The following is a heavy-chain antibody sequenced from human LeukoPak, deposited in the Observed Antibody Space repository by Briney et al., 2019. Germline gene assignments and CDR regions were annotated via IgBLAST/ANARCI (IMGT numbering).Heavy chain of an antibody. Sequence: GGSLRLSCAASGFTFYSYGMHWVRQAPGKGLEWVAVISHDGSNIHYGDSVKGRFTISRDNSKNTLYLQMNSLRAEDTAVYYCAKDPYRVVVATGNYLDPWGQGTLVTVSS. J-gene: IGHJ5*02. V-gene: IGHV3-30*18. CDR3: AKDPYRVVVATGNYLDP. CDR2: ISHDGSNI. D-gene: IGHD2-15*01. CDR1: GFTFYSYG.